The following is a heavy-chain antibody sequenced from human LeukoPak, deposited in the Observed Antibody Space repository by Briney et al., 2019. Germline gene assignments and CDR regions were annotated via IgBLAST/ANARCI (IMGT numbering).Heavy chain of an antibody. V-gene: IGHV3-21*01. D-gene: IGHD5-18*01. CDR1: GFTVSSNY. CDR3: ATSRGSTYGYRAVELPPSPVD. CDR2: ISSSSTDI. J-gene: IGHJ4*02. Sequence: GGTLSLSCAASGFTVSSNYRSRVRRAPAKELQWVSSISSSSTDIYYGHSVKGRFAISIDNAKNPLYLQMNSLRTEDTAVYYCATSRGSTYGYRAVELPPSPVDWGQGALVTVSS.